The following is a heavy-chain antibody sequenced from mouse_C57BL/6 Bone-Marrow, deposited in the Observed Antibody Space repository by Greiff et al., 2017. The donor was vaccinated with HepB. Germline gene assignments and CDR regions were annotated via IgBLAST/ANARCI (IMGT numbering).Heavy chain of an antibody. CDR2: ISYDGSN. V-gene: IGHV3-6*01. J-gene: IGHJ4*01. CDR1: GYSITSGYY. CDR3: AREGVYYYGSSYHYYAMDY. D-gene: IGHD1-1*01. Sequence: ESGPGLVKPSQSLSLTCSVTGYSITSGYYWNWIRQFPGNKLEWMGYISYDGSNNYNPSLKNRISITRDTSKNQFFLKLNSVTTEDTATYYCAREGVYYYGSSYHYYAMDYWGQGTSVTVSS.